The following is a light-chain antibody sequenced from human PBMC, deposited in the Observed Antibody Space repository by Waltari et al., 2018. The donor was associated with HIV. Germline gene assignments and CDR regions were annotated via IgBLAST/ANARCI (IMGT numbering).Light chain of an antibody. V-gene: IGLV1-51*02. CDR2: ENN. CDR3: GTWDSNLSAWV. Sequence: QSVLTQPPSVSAAPGQKVTFSCSGSTSNIGDNYVSWYRQLPGTAPKLLIYENNKRPSRIPDRFSGSKSGTSATLGITGLQTGDEADYYCGTWDSNLSAWVFGGGTKLTVL. CDR1: TSNIGDNY. J-gene: IGLJ3*02.